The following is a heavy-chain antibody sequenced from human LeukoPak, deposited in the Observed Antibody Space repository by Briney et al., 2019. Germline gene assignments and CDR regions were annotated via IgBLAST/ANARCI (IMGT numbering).Heavy chain of an antibody. Sequence: PGGSLRLSCAASGFTFDDYAMHWVRQAPGKGLEWVSGISWNSYNIGYADSVKGRFTISRDNAKNSMYLQMNSLGAEDTALYYCTKGGMTTMTAFDFWGQGTLVTVSS. J-gene: IGHJ4*02. CDR2: ISWNSYNI. CDR3: TKGGMTTMTAFDF. CDR1: GFTFDDYA. D-gene: IGHD4-17*01. V-gene: IGHV3-9*01.